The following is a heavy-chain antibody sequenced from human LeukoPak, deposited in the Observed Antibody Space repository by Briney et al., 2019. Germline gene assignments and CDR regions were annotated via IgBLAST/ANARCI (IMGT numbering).Heavy chain of an antibody. CDR1: GYTFTVYY. CDR3: ARRYSSGWYDAFDI. V-gene: IGHV1-2*02. Sequence: ASVKVSCKASGYTFTVYYMRWVRQAPGQGLEWMGWINPNSGDTNYAQKFQGRVTMTRDTSISTAYMELSRLRSDDTAVYYRARRYSSGWYDAFDIWGQGTMVTVSS. CDR2: INPNSGDT. D-gene: IGHD6-19*01. J-gene: IGHJ3*02.